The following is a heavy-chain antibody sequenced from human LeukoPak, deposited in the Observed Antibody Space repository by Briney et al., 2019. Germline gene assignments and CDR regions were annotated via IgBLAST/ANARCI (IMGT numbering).Heavy chain of an antibody. J-gene: IGHJ4*02. V-gene: IGHV4-39*01. D-gene: IGHD3-22*01. CDR1: GGSISSSSYY. Sequence: SETLSLTCTVSGGSISSSSYYWGWIRQPPGKGLEWIGSIYYSGSTYYNPSLKSRVTISVDTSKNQFSLKLSSVTAADTAVYYCATWITMIVVVTSYWGQGTLVTVSS. CDR3: ATWITMIVVVTSY. CDR2: IYYSGST.